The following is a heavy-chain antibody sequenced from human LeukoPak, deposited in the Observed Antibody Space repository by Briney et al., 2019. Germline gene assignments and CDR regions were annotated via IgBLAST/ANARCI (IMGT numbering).Heavy chain of an antibody. D-gene: IGHD6-19*01. Sequence: PGGSLRLSCVGSGLTFSSYWMHWVRQAPGKGPVWVSRINTDGDSTVYADSVKGRFTISKDNAKNTLYLQMNSLRLEDTAVYYCTRLALVTSSGAFSDYWGQGTLVTVSS. CDR3: TRLALVTSSGAFSDY. CDR2: INTDGDST. CDR1: GLTFSSYW. J-gene: IGHJ4*02. V-gene: IGHV3-74*01.